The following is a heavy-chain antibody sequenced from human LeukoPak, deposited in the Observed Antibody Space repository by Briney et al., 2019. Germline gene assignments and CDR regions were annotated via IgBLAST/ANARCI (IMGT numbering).Heavy chain of an antibody. CDR1: GGSISSFY. D-gene: IGHD3-16*01. J-gene: IGHJ4*02. V-gene: IGHV4-59*01. CDR2: IYYSGST. CDR3: ARDRGGRTFDY. Sequence: PSETLSLTCTVSGGSISSFYWNWIRQPPGKGLERIGYIYYSGSTYYNPSLKSRVTISVDTSKNQFSLKLSSVTAADTAVYYCARDRGGRTFDYWGQGSLVTVSS.